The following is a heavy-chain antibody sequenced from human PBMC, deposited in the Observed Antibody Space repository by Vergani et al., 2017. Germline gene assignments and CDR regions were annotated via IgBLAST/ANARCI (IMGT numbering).Heavy chain of an antibody. Sequence: QVQLVQSGAEVKKPGASVKVSCKASGYPFTSYYMHWVRQAPGQGLEWMGIINPSGGSTSYAQKFQGRVTMTRDTSTSTVYMELSSLRSEDTAVYYCARDRGGMVYARYYFDYWGQGTLVTVSS. D-gene: IGHD2-8*01. CDR2: INPSGGST. CDR3: ARDRGGMVYARYYFDY. V-gene: IGHV1-46*01. J-gene: IGHJ4*02. CDR1: GYPFTSYY.